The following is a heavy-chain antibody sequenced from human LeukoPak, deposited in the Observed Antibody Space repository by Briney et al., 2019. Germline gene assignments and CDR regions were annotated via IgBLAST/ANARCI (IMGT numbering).Heavy chain of an antibody. CDR1: GFTFDDFA. Sequence: PGGSLRLSCAASGFTFDDFAMSWVRQAPGKGLEWVSAISGSGGSTYYADSVKGRFTISRDNSKNTLYLQMNSLRAEDTAVYYCAKKGERTTGKLTWFDPWGQGTLVTVSS. CDR3: AKKGERTTGKLTWFDP. J-gene: IGHJ5*02. CDR2: ISGSGGST. D-gene: IGHD1-1*01. V-gene: IGHV3-23*01.